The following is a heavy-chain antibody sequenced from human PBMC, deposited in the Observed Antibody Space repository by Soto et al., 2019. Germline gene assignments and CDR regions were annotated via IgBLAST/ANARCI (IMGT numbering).Heavy chain of an antibody. CDR3: ARKEDYYFYLDV. J-gene: IGHJ6*03. Sequence: QVQLVQSGAEVKKPGASVKVSCKASGYTFTSYDINWVRQATGQGLEWMGWMNPNSGNTGYAQKFQGRVTITRNTFINTGFMEVSNLRSEGTAGEYLARKEDYYFYLDVLGKGTTVTVSS. CDR2: MNPNSGNT. V-gene: IGHV1-8*01. CDR1: GYTFTSYD.